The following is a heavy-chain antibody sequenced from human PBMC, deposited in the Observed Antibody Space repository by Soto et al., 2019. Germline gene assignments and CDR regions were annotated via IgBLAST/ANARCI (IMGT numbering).Heavy chain of an antibody. CDR1: GFIFSKAW. D-gene: IGHD3-10*02. V-gene: IGHV3-15*01. CDR3: ATSTKFGYFDS. Sequence: EVQLVESGGDLVKPGGSLRLSCAASGFIFSKAWMSWVRRAPGKGLEWIGRIKSTADGGTLDYAAPVKGRFTVSRDDSKNTLYLQMNSVKTEDTAVYYCATSTKFGYFDSWGQGTLVTVSS. J-gene: IGHJ4*02. CDR2: IKSTADGGTL.